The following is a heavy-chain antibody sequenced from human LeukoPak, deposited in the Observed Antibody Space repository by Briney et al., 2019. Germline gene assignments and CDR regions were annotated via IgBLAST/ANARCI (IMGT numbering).Heavy chain of an antibody. CDR3: ARDLSSIVVVITSLGY. J-gene: IGHJ4*02. CDR2: ISYDGSNK. V-gene: IGHV3-30-3*01. CDR1: GFTFSSYA. D-gene: IGHD3-22*01. Sequence: GRSLRLSCAASGFTFSSYAMHWVRQAPGKGLGWVAVISYDGSNKYYADSVKGRFTISRDNSKNTLYLQMNSLRAEDTAVYYCARDLSSIVVVITSLGYWGQGTLVTVSS.